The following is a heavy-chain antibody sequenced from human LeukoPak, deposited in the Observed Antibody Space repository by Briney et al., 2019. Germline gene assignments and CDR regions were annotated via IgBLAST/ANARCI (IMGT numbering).Heavy chain of an antibody. Sequence: SETLSLTCTASGGSISSYYWSWIRQAAGKGLQWIGRIYTGGSTDYNPSLKTRLTMSVDTSKNQFSLKLSSVTAADTAVYYCARGGSSWQSFDYWGQGTLVTVSS. J-gene: IGHJ4*02. CDR1: GGSISSYY. CDR2: IYTGGST. V-gene: IGHV4-4*07. CDR3: ARGGSSWQSFDY. D-gene: IGHD6-13*01.